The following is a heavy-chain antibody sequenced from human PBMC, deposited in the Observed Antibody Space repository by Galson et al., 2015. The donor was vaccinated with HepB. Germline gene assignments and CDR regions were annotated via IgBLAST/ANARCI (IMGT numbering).Heavy chain of an antibody. CDR1: GFTFSDYV. CDR3: AKGKSSDNLDWFDP. D-gene: IGHD3-22*01. V-gene: IGHV3-23*01. J-gene: IGHJ5*02. Sequence: SLRLSCAASGFTFSDYVMTWVRQAPGKGLEWASSITGSGVSTFYADSVKGRFTISRDNSKNTLYMQMNSLRAEDTAVYYCAKGKSSDNLDWFDPWGQGTLVTVSS. CDR2: ITGSGVST.